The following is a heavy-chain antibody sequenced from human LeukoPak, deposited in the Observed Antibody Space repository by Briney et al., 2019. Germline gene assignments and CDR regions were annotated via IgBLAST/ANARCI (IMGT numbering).Heavy chain of an antibody. CDR2: IWYDGSNK. CDR1: GFTFSSYG. CDR3: ARPTYSGSYYWFDY. V-gene: IGHV3-33*01. Sequence: PGRSLRLSCAASGFTFSSYGMHWVRQAPGKGLEWVAVIWYDGSNKYYADSVKGRFTISRDNSKNTLYLQMNSLRAEDTAVYYCARPTYSGSYYWFDYRGQGTLVTVTS. D-gene: IGHD1-26*01. J-gene: IGHJ4*02.